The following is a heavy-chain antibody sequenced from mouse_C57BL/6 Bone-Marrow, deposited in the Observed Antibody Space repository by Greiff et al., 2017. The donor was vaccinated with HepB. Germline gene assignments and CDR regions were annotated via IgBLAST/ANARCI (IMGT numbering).Heavy chain of an antibody. J-gene: IGHJ3*01. Sequence: EVKLVESGGGLVQPGGSLSLSCAASGFTFTDYYMSWVRQPPGKALEWLGFIRNKANGYTTEYSASVKGRLTISRDNSQSILYLQMNPLGAEDSATYCGASPYYSGYGWFADWGQGTLVTVSA. CDR2: IRNKANGYTT. V-gene: IGHV7-3*01. CDR3: ASPYYSGYGWFAD. CDR1: GFTFTDYY. D-gene: IGHD2-12*01.